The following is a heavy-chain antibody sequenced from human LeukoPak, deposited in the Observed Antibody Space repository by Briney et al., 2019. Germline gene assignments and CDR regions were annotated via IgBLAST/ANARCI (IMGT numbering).Heavy chain of an antibody. CDR1: GFSFSRYA. Sequence: GGSLTLSCAASGFSFSRYAMSWVREAPARGLEWVSSLRGNGDTFYADSVKGRFTLSRDDSRNTVYLQLNNLRVEDTAVYYCAKANWVSNADAVFWGQGTVVTVSS. J-gene: IGHJ4*02. CDR2: LRGNGDT. CDR3: AKANWVSNADAVF. D-gene: IGHD1-1*01. V-gene: IGHV3-23*01.